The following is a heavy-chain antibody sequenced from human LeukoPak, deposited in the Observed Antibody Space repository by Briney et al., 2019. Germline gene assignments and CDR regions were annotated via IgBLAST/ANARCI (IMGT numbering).Heavy chain of an antibody. Sequence: PSETLSLTCTVSGGSISSYYWSWIRQPPGKGLEWIGYIYYSGSTNYNPSLKSRVTISVDTSKNQFSLKLSSVPAADTAVYYCARVTSGYSSSWYVDYWGQGTLVTVSS. V-gene: IGHV4-59*01. CDR1: GGSISSYY. CDR3: ARVTSGYSSSWYVDY. CDR2: IYYSGST. D-gene: IGHD6-13*01. J-gene: IGHJ4*02.